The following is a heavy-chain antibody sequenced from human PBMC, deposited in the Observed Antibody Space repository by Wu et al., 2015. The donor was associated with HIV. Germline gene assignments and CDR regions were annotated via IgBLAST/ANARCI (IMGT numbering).Heavy chain of an antibody. Sequence: QVQLVQSGPEVKKPGASVKVSCKASGYTVNTYYMHWVRQAPGQGLEWMGWINPNSGGTNYAQKFQGRVTMTMDTSISTAYMELSGLRSDDTAVYYCAINTDSVATSLYSLGVWGQGTVVTVSS. J-gene: IGHJ6*02. CDR3: AINTDSVATSLYSLGV. V-gene: IGHV1-2*02. D-gene: IGHD5-12*01. CDR2: INPNSGGT. CDR1: GYTVNTYY.